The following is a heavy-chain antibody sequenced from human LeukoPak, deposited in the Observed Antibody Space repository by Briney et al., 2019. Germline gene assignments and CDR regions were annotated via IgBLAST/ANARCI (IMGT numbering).Heavy chain of an antibody. CDR1: GGTFSSYT. D-gene: IGHD1-26*01. V-gene: IGHV1-69*02. CDR2: IIPILGIA. Sequence: SVKVSCKASGGTFSSYTISWVRQAPGQGLEWMGRIIPILGIANYAQKFQGRVTITADKSTSTAYMELSSLRSEDRAVYYCARALIVGATIGAFQHWGQGTLVTVSS. J-gene: IGHJ1*01. CDR3: ARALIVGATIGAFQH.